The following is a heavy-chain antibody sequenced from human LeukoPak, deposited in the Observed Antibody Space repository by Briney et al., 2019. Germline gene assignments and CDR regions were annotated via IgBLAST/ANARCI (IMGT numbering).Heavy chain of an antibody. V-gene: IGHV4-30-4*01. Sequence: SETLSLTCTVSGGSISSGDYYWPWIRQPPGKGLEWIGYIYYSGSPYYNPSLKSRVPKSVDTSKNQYSLKLSSVTAADTAVYYCARDTRSGIDVWGKGTTVTVSS. CDR2: IYYSGSP. CDR3: ARDTRSGIDV. CDR1: GGSISSGDYY. J-gene: IGHJ6*04.